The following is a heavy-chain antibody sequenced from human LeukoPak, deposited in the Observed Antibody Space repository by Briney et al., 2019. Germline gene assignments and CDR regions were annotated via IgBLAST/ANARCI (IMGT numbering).Heavy chain of an antibody. Sequence: PGGSLRLSCEASGFTFSSYAMHWVRQAPGKGLEWVAVISYDGSNKYYADSVKGRFTISRDTSKNTLYLQMNSLRTEDTAVYYCARDKDYYDSSGDFDYWGQGTLVTVSS. D-gene: IGHD3-22*01. CDR2: ISYDGSNK. CDR1: GFTFSSYA. V-gene: IGHV3-30-3*01. J-gene: IGHJ4*02. CDR3: ARDKDYYDSSGDFDY.